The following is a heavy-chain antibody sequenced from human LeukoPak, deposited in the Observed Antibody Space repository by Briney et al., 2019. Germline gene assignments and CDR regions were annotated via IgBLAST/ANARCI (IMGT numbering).Heavy chain of an antibody. CDR2: ISSNNDYI. CDR3: ARVAVAAAGTDY. Sequence: GGSLRLSCAASGFTFSSYSMNWVHQAPGKGLEWVSSISSNNDYIYYADSVKGRFTISRDNAKNSLFLQMNSLRAEDTAVYYCARVAVAAAGTDYWGQGTLVTVSS. J-gene: IGHJ4*02. V-gene: IGHV3-21*01. D-gene: IGHD6-13*01. CDR1: GFTFSSYS.